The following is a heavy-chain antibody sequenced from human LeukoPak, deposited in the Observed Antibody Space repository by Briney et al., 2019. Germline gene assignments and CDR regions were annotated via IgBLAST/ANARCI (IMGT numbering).Heavy chain of an antibody. CDR2: IYYSGST. J-gene: IGHJ4*02. Sequence: PSETLSLTCTVPGGSISSSSYYWGWIRQPPGKGLEWIGSIYYSGSTYYNPSLKSRVTISVDTSKNQFSLKLSSVTAADTAVYYCARNLVEYGSDGGRFDYWGQGTLVTVSS. D-gene: IGHD2-15*01. CDR1: GGSISSSSYY. CDR3: ARNLVEYGSDGGRFDY. V-gene: IGHV4-39*07.